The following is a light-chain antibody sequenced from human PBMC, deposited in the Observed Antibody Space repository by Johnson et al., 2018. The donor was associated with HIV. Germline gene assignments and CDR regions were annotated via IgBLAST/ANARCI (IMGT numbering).Light chain of an antibody. CDR3: GTWDSLLSAGV. V-gene: IGLV1-51*01. J-gene: IGLJ1*01. CDR2: DNN. CDR1: SSNIGNNY. Sequence: QSVLTQPPSVSAAPGQKVTISCSGSSSNIGNNYVSWYQQLPGTAPKLLIYDNNKRPSGIPDRFSGSKSGTSATLGITGLQTGDEADYYCGTWDSLLSAGVFGTGTKVTVL.